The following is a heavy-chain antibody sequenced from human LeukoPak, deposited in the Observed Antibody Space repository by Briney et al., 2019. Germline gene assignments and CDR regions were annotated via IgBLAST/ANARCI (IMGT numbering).Heavy chain of an antibody. CDR1: GFTFSSSA. CDR2: ISPDGSDQ. J-gene: IGHJ4*02. CDR3: ARGSRWLQLEPLDW. D-gene: IGHD5-24*01. Sequence: GGSLRLSCAASGFTFSSSAMHWVRQAPGKGLEWVAVISPDGSDQYYADSVKGRFTISRDKSKNTLYVQMNGLREEDTAVYYCARGSRWLQLEPLDWWGQGTLVTVSS. V-gene: IGHV3-30*01.